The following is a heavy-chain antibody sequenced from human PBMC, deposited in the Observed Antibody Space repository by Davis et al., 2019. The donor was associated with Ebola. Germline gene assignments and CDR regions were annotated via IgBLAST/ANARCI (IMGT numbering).Heavy chain of an antibody. CDR2: ISYHGSNK. CDR3: ARGDGRNYGSSFDY. D-gene: IGHD1-7*01. CDR1: GFTFGYYA. J-gene: IGHJ4*02. V-gene: IGHV3-30-3*01. Sequence: GESLKISCTGSGFTFGYYAMSWVRQAPGKGLKWVTVISYHGSNKDYADSVKGRFTISRDNPRNTGFLQMNSLTTEDTAVYYCARGDGRNYGSSFDYWGQGTLVTVSS.